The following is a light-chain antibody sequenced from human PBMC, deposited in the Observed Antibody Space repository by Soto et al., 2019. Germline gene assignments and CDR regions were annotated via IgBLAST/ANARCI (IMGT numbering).Light chain of an antibody. J-gene: IGLJ1*01. CDR1: SSDIGGYNY. Sequence: QAVVTQPASVSGSPGQSITISCTGTSSDIGGYNYVSWYQQHPGKAPKLMIYEVSNRPSGVSNRFSGSKSGNTASLTISGLQAEDEADYYCSSYTSSSTYVFGTETKLTVL. CDR3: SSYTSSSTYV. V-gene: IGLV2-14*01. CDR2: EVS.